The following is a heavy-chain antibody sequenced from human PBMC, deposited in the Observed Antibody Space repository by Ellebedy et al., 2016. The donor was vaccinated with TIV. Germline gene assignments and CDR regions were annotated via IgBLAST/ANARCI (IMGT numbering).Heavy chain of an antibody. CDR2: IYSTDDT. CDR1: GFTVRSKY. Sequence: GGSLRLSCAVSGFTVRSKYMNWVRQAPGKGLEWVSLIYSTDDTYYADSVKGRFTVSRDNSQNTLYLQMTSLRVDDTAVYYCATDPDGVYGDTSAYWGRGTLVTVSS. V-gene: IGHV3-53*01. J-gene: IGHJ4*02. CDR3: ATDPDGVYGDTSAY. D-gene: IGHD4-17*01.